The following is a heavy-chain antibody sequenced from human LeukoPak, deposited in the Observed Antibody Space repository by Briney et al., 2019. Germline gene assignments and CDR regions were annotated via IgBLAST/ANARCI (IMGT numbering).Heavy chain of an antibody. Sequence: ASVKVSCKASGYTFTSYDINWVRQATGQGLEWMGWMNPNSGNTGYAQKFQGRVTMTRNTSISTAYMGLSSLRSEDTAVYYCARGSGVGATFGYWGQGTLVTVSS. CDR2: MNPNSGNT. J-gene: IGHJ4*02. CDR3: ARGSGVGATFGY. D-gene: IGHD1-26*01. V-gene: IGHV1-8*01. CDR1: GYTFTSYD.